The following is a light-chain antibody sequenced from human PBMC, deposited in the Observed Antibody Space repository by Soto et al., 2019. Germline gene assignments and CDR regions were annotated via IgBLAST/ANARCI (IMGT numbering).Light chain of an antibody. J-gene: IGKJ4*01. Sequence: EILMTQSPSTLSVSPGERATLTCRASQSVGTHVAWYQQKPGQAPRLFIYGASTRATGIPARFSGSGSGTKFTIIISSIQSDDVAVYYCQQYYNWPPLTFGGGTKVEIQ. V-gene: IGKV3-15*01. CDR3: QQYYNWPPLT. CDR2: GAS. CDR1: QSVGTH.